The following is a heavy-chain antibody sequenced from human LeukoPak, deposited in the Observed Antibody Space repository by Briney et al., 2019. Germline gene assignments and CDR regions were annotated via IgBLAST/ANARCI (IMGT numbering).Heavy chain of an antibody. CDR2: IKQDGSAK. Sequence: GGSLRLSCAASGFTFSTYWMSWVRQAPGKGLEWVANIKQDGSAKFYVDSVKGRFTISRDNAKNSLYLQMNSLRAEDTAVYYCAKDSDIAVAGSDDALDVWGQGTMVTVSS. CDR1: GFTFSTYW. CDR3: AKDSDIAVAGSDDALDV. D-gene: IGHD6-19*01. V-gene: IGHV3-7*05. J-gene: IGHJ3*01.